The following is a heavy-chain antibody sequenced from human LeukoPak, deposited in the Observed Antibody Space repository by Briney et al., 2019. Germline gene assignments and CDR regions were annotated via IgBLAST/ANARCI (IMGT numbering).Heavy chain of an antibody. D-gene: IGHD3-22*01. CDR2: ISGSGGST. J-gene: IGHJ4*02. CDR3: AKDSMIVVDLNDY. Sequence: GSLRLSCAASGFTFSSYAMSWVRQAPGKGLEWVSAISGSGGSTYYADSVKGRFTISRDNSKNTLYLQMNSLRAEDTAVYHCAKDSMIVVDLNDYWGQGTLVTVSS. V-gene: IGHV3-23*01. CDR1: GFTFSSYA.